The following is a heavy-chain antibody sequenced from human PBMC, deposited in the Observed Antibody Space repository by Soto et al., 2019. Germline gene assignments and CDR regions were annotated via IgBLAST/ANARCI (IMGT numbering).Heavy chain of an antibody. V-gene: IGHV1-69*01. CDR1: GGTFSSYA. CDR2: IIPIFGTA. Sequence: QVQLVQSGAEVKKPGSSVKVSCKASGGTFSSYAISWVRQAPGQGLEWMGGIIPIFGTANYAQKFQGRVTITADESTSTAYMELSSLRSEDTAVYYCARSYDSSGYDYYYYGMDVWGQGTTVTASS. D-gene: IGHD3-22*01. CDR3: ARSYDSSGYDYYYYGMDV. J-gene: IGHJ6*02.